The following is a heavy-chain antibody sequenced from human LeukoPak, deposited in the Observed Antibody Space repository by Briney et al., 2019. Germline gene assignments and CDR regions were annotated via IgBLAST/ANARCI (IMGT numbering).Heavy chain of an antibody. V-gene: IGHV4-59*01. Sequence: SETLSLTCTVSGGSISGDYWSWIRQPPGKGLEWIAYIYSSGTTNYNPSLKSRATISIDMSKNQFSLKLSSVTAADTAVYYCARDLRGTSAFDYWDQGTLVTVSS. CDR3: ARDLRGTSAFDY. CDR2: IYSSGTT. CDR1: GGSISGDY. D-gene: IGHD2-2*01. J-gene: IGHJ4*02.